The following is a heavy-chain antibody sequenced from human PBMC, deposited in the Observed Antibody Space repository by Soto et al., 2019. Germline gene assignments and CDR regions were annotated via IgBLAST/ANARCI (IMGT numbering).Heavy chain of an antibody. D-gene: IGHD3-16*01. V-gene: IGHV3-30-3*01. CDR3: ARDGGAY. CDR2: MSYDGSNK. J-gene: IGHJ4*02. Sequence: QVQLVESGGGVVQPGRSPRLSCAASGFTFSSYAMHWVRRAPGKGLEWMAVMSYDGSNKYYADSVKGRFTIARDNSMNTLYLQMNSLRPEDTALYYCARDGGAYWVQGTLVIVSS. CDR1: GFTFSSYA.